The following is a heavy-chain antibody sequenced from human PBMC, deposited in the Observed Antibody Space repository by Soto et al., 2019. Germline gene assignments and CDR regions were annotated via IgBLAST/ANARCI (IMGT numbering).Heavy chain of an antibody. CDR2: IFNIGNT. CDR1: GGSVRDHHY. V-gene: IGHV4-59*02. J-gene: IGHJ5*02. CDR3: ARPMVLDP. Sequence: PSETLSLTCTVSGGSVRDHHYWSWIRQPPGKGLEWIGYIFNIGNTKYNPSLKSRVTMSVDTSKNQFSLKLSSVTGADTAVYYCARPMVLDPWGQGTLVTVSS. D-gene: IGHD2-8*02.